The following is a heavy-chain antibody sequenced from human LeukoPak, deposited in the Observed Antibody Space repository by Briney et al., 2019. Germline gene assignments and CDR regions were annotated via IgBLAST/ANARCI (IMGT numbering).Heavy chain of an antibody. CDR2: ISSSSSYI. CDR3: ARGRIRYYYMDV. CDR1: GFTFSSYS. Sequence: PGGSLRFSCAASGFTFSSYSMTWVRQAPGKGLEGFSSISSSSSYIYYADSVKGRFTISRDNAKNSLYLQMNSLRAEDTAVYYCARGRIRYYYMDVWGKGTTVTVSS. J-gene: IGHJ6*03. V-gene: IGHV3-21*01. D-gene: IGHD5-18*01.